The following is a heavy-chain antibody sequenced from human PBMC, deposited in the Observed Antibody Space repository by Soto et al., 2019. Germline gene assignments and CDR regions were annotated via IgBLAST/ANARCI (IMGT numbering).Heavy chain of an antibody. J-gene: IGHJ4*02. V-gene: IGHV4-59*01. Sequence: SETLSLTCTVSGGSISSYYWSWIRQPPGKGLEWIGYIYYSGSTNYNPSLKSRVTISVDTSKNQFSLKLSSVTAADTAVYYCARESGLLDYWGQGTLVTVSS. D-gene: IGHD6-25*01. CDR1: GGSISSYY. CDR3: ARESGLLDY. CDR2: IYYSGST.